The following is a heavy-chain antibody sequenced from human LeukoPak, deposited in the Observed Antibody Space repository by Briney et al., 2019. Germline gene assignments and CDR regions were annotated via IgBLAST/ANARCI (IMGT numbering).Heavy chain of an antibody. Sequence: ASVKVSCKASGYTFTSYYMHWVRQAPGQGLEWMGWINPNSGGTNYAQKFQGRVTMTRDTSISTAYMELSRLRSDDTAVYYCARDRGYSYGYYFDYWGQGTLVTVSS. CDR2: INPNSGGT. V-gene: IGHV1-2*02. CDR3: ARDRGYSYGYYFDY. D-gene: IGHD5-18*01. CDR1: GYTFTSYY. J-gene: IGHJ4*02.